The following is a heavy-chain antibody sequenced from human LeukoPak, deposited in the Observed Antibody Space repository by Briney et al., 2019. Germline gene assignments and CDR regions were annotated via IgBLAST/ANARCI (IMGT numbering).Heavy chain of an antibody. CDR3: AREPYGDPSDY. CDR2: INSDGGST. Sequence: GGSLRLSCAASGFTFSSYWMHWVRQAPGKGLVWVSRINSDGGSTSYADSVKGRFTISRDNAKNTLYLQMNSLRAEDTAVYYCAREPYGDPSDYWGQGTLVTVSS. CDR1: GFTFSSYW. V-gene: IGHV3-74*01. J-gene: IGHJ4*02. D-gene: IGHD4-17*01.